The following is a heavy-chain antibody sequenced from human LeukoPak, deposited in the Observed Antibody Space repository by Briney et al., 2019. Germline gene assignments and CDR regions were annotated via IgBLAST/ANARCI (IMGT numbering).Heavy chain of an antibody. CDR3: ARDVAREFDY. CDR2: INPSDGST. Sequence: ASVKVSCKASGNIFINYYIHWVRQAPGQGLEWMGVINPSDGSTNYAQKYQDRVTMTRDTSTRTVYMQLSSLRSDDTAVYYCARDVAREFDYWGQGTLVTVSS. CDR1: GNIFINYY. J-gene: IGHJ4*02. V-gene: IGHV1-46*01.